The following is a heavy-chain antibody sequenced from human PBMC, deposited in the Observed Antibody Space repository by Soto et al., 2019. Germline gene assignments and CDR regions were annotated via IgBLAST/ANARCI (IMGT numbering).Heavy chain of an antibody. CDR3: ARDSGYRSGSFDY. D-gene: IGHD5-18*01. CDR2: IYYSGST. Sequence: PSETLSLTCTVSGGSISGYYWSWIRQPPGKGLEWIGYIYYSGSTDYNPSLKNRVTISVDTSKNQFSLKLSSVTAADTAVYYCARDSGYRSGSFDYWGQGTLVTVSS. J-gene: IGHJ4*02. V-gene: IGHV4-59*01. CDR1: GGSISGYY.